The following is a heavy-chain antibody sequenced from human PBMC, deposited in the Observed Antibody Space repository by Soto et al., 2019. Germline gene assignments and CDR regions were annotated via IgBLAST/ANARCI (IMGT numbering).Heavy chain of an antibody. D-gene: IGHD2-21*02. V-gene: IGHV3-30*18. CDR2: ISYDGSNK. J-gene: IGHJ6*02. CDR1: GFTFSSYG. CDR3: AKGTATYYYGMDV. Sequence: PGGSLRLSCAASGFTFSSYGMHWVRQAPGKGLEWVAVISYDGSNKYYADSVKGRYTISRDNSKNTLYLQMNSLRAEDTVVYYCAKGTATYYYGMDVWGQGTTVTVSS.